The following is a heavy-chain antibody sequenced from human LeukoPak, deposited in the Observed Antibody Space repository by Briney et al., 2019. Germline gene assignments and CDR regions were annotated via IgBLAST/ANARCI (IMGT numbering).Heavy chain of an antibody. D-gene: IGHD3-10*01. CDR3: ARSMFRGEIEPFDP. J-gene: IGHJ5*02. Sequence: SETLSLTCTVSGGSISSSSYYWGWIRQPPGKGLEWIGSIYYSGSTYYNPSPKSRVTISVDTPKNHFSLKLSSVTAADTAVYYCARSMFRGEIEPFDPWGQGTLVTVSS. CDR1: GGSISSSSYY. CDR2: IYYSGST. V-gene: IGHV4-39*07.